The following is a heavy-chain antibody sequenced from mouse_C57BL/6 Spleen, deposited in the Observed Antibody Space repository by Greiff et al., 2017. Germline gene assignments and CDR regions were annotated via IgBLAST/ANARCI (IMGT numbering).Heavy chain of an antibody. CDR2: IDPANGNT. V-gene: IGHV14-3*01. CDR1: GFNIKNSY. D-gene: IGHD1-1*01. J-gene: IGHJ2*01. Sequence: EVQGVESVAELVRPGASVKLSCTASGFNIKNSYMHWVKQRPEQGLEWIGRIDPANGNTEYAPKFQGKATITADTSSNTAYLQLSSLTSEDTAIYYCARGEALGVVENLFDYWGQGTTLTVSS. CDR3: ARGEALGVVENLFDY.